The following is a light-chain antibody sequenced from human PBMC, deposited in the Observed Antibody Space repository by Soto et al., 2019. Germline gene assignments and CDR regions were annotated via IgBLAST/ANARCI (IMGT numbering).Light chain of an antibody. Sequence: DIGMTQSPSSLSASVGDRVIITCRASQGISNYLAWYQQRPGKVPKLLIYAASTLQSGVPSRFSGSGSGTDFTLTISSLQPEDVATYYCQKDDSAPWTFGQGTEVEIK. CDR1: QGISNY. CDR2: AAS. CDR3: QKDDSAPWT. J-gene: IGKJ1*01. V-gene: IGKV1-27*01.